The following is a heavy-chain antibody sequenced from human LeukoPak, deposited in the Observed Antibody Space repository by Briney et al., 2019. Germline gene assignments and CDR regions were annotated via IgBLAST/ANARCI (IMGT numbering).Heavy chain of an antibody. CDR2: LNPNSGNA. Sequence: EASVKVSCKASGYIFTTYDIGWVRQATGQGLEWMGWLNPNSGNAGYAQKFQGRVTISRNTSISTAYMELSSLRSDDTAIYYCARRKFLGWFDPWGRGTLVTVSS. J-gene: IGHJ5*02. D-gene: IGHD7-27*01. CDR1: GYIFTTYD. CDR3: ARRKFLGWFDP. V-gene: IGHV1-8*03.